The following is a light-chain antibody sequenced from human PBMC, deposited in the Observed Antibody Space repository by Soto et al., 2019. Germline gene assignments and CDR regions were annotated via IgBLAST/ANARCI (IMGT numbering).Light chain of an antibody. V-gene: IGKV1-9*01. CDR1: QDISTY. Sequence: IQLTQSPSSLSASVGDRVNITCRASQDISTYLAWYQQHPGRAPKLLVFLASTLESGVPSRFRGSGSGTDFTLTIISLQPDDFATSYCQQLDSDPPWTFGQGTRVEIK. CDR3: QQLDSDPPWT. J-gene: IGKJ1*01. CDR2: LAS.